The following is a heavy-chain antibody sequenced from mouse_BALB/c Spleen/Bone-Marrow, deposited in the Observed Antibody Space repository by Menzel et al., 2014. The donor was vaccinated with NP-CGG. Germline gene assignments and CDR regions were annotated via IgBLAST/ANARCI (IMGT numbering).Heavy chain of an antibody. CDR2: IDPANGNT. V-gene: IGHV14-3*02. CDR1: GFNIKDTY. Sequence: EVQLQQSGAELVKPGASVKLSCSASGFNIKDTYMHWVKQRPEQGLEWIGRIDPANGNTKYDPKFQGKATITADTSSNTAYLQLSSLTSEDTAVYYCARWEYYAMDYWGQGTSVTVSS. CDR3: ARWEYYAMDY. J-gene: IGHJ4*01. D-gene: IGHD4-1*01.